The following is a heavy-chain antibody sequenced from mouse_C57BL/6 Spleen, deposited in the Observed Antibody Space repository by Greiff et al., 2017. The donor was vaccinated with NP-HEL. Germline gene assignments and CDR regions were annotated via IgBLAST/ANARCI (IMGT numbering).Heavy chain of an antibody. J-gene: IGHJ2*01. CDR1: GFSLTSYG. CDR2: IWSGGST. Sequence: QVQLQQSGPGLVQPSQSLSITCTVSGFSLTSYGVHWVRQSPGKGLEWLGVIWSGGSTDYNAAFISRLSLSKDNSKSQVFFKRNSLQADDTAIDYCARNAGSSYGYFDYRGQGTTLTVSS. CDR3: ARNAGSSYGYFDY. V-gene: IGHV2-2*01. D-gene: IGHD1-1*01.